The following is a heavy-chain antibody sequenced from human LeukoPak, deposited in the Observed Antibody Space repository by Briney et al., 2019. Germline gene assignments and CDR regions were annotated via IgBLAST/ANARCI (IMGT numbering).Heavy chain of an antibody. V-gene: IGHV4-61*01. D-gene: IGHD6-13*01. CDR1: GYSISSGYY. CDR3: ARDLGIAAAGIVPYY. CDR2: IYYSGST. J-gene: IGHJ4*02. Sequence: PSETLSLTCTVSGYSISSGYYWGWIRQPPGKGLEWIGYIYYSGSTNYNPSLKSRVTISVDTSKNQFSLKLSSVTAADTAVYYCARDLGIAAAGIVPYYWGQGTPVTVSS.